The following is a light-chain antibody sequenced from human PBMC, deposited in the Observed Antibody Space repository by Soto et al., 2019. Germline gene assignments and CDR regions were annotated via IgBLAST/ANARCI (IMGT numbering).Light chain of an antibody. CDR1: PVISSG. Sequence: DIQMTQSPSSVSASVGDSVTITCRASPVISSGLAWYQQKPGKAPKLLIYAASSLQSGVPSRFSGSGSGTDFTLTSSSLQPEDFATYYCQQTNSFPLTFGGGTKVEIK. CDR2: AAS. J-gene: IGKJ4*01. V-gene: IGKV1-12*01. CDR3: QQTNSFPLT.